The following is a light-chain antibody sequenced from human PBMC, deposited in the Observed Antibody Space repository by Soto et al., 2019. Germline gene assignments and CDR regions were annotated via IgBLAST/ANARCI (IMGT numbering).Light chain of an antibody. V-gene: IGLV2-14*01. CDR3: YSFATGSTPYV. J-gene: IGLJ1*01. CDR2: EVT. CDR1: SSDIGGYNY. Sequence: QSALTQPASVSGSPGQSITISCTGTSSDIGGYNYVSWYQQHPGKAPKLIIHEVTNRPSGVSSRFSGSKSGNTASLTISRVRAEDEADCYGYSFATGSTPYVVGTGTQ.